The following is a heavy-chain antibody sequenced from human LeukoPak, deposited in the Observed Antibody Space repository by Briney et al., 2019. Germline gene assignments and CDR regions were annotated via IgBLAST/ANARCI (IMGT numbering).Heavy chain of an antibody. D-gene: IGHD3-22*01. V-gene: IGHV4-59*01. CDR1: GASISSSY. Sequence: PSETLSLTCTVSGASISSSYWSWIRQSPGKGLEWIGYLYHTGSTKYNPSLESRVTMSVDRSKNRFSLKLTSVTAADTAVYYCARGFFDSRGYSNPFDCWGQGVRATVSS. CDR3: ARGFFDSRGYSNPFDC. CDR2: LYHTGST. J-gene: IGHJ4*02.